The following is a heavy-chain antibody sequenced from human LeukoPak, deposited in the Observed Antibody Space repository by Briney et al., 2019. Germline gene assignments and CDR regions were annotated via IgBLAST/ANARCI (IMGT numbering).Heavy chain of an antibody. J-gene: IGHJ6*02. CDR3: TRDRVLDATFYKYDAMDV. CDR1: GGSFSGNY. V-gene: IGHV4-34*01. Sequence: SDTLPLTCAVYGGSFSGNYWSWIRQHPRTGLEWTGEINDRGSTNYTPSLKSRLTISLDTSTNQFSLNLRSVTAADTAVYYCTRDRVLDATFYKYDAMDVWGQGTTVTVSS. D-gene: IGHD2-15*01. CDR2: INDRGST.